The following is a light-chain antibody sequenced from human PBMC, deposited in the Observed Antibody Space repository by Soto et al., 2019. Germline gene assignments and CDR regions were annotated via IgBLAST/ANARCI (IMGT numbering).Light chain of an antibody. CDR3: QQLNTYPIT. V-gene: IGKV1-9*01. Sequence: DIPLTQSPSFLSACVGDRVTITCRASQGISSDLAWYQQKPGKAPKLLIHTASALQTGVPSRFSGSGSGTEFTLTISSLQPEDFATYYCQQLNTYPITFGQGTRLEIK. CDR1: QGISSD. CDR2: TAS. J-gene: IGKJ5*01.